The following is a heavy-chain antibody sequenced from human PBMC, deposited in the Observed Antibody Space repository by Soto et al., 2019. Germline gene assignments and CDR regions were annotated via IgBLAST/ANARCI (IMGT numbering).Heavy chain of an antibody. Sequence: QVQLVQSGAEVKKPGASVKVSCKASVYTFTSYYMHWVRQAPGQGLEWMGIINPSGGSTSYAQKFHGRVSMTRDTSTSTVYMELSSLRSEDTAVYYCARSNPAGKYGDYVFDYWGQGTLVTVSS. CDR1: VYTFTSYY. CDR2: INPSGGST. CDR3: ARSNPAGKYGDYVFDY. D-gene: IGHD4-17*01. J-gene: IGHJ4*02. V-gene: IGHV1-46*03.